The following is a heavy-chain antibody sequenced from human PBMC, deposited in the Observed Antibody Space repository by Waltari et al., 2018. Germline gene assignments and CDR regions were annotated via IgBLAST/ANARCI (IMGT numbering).Heavy chain of an antibody. CDR3: TSGGNFDFWSHTPFVDP. J-gene: IGHJ5*02. D-gene: IGHD3-3*01. CDR2: IRHPGKP. V-gene: IGHV4-34*01. Sequence: QVQLQQWGAGLLKPSETLSLTCSVSGASFSAYYWGWVRHVPGKGLAWIGQIRHPGKPHYNPSLQNRVAISIDTSRTPFSLRVFSVAAADTGLYFCTSGGNFDFWSHTPFVDPWGQGTQVTVSS. CDR1: GASFSAYY.